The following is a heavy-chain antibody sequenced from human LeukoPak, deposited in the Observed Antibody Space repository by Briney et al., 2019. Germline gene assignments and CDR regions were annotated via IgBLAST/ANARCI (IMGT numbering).Heavy chain of an antibody. CDR1: GFTFGVYA. CDR3: AKGVPSCGGDCYSSN. J-gene: IGHJ4*02. D-gene: IGHD2-21*02. CDR2: ISGSGGST. V-gene: IGHV3-23*01. Sequence: GGSLRLSCATSGFTFGVYAMSWVRQAPGKGLEWVSEISGSGGSTFYADSVKGRFTISRDNAKSTLSLQMHSLRAEDTAVYYCAKGVPSCGGDCYSSNWGQGTLVTVSS.